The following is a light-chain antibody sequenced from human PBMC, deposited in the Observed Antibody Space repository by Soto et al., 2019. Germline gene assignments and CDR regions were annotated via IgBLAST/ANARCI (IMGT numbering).Light chain of an antibody. J-gene: IGKJ1*01. CDR3: QQYRSWPRT. Sequence: EIVMTQSPATLSVSPGERATLSCRASPSVSGDLSWYQQKPGQTPSLLIYAASNRATGIPARFSGSGSVTEFTLTISSLQDDDFAVYYCQQYRSWPRTFGQGTQVEI. CDR2: AAS. CDR1: PSVSGD. V-gene: IGKV3-15*01.